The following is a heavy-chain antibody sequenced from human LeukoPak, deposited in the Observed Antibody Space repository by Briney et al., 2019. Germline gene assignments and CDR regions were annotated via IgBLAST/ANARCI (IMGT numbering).Heavy chain of an antibody. CDR1: GDILSSNRDA. Sequence: SLTLSLTCALSGDILSSNRDAWHWGRQSPSRGLDWLGRTYYRSKLYNDYAASVKSRITINPDTSKNQFSLQLNSVTPEDTAVYYCARDPSGKGSSWYRWFDPWGQGTLVTVSS. CDR2: TYYRSKLYN. D-gene: IGHD6-13*01. CDR3: ARDPSGKGSSWYRWFDP. V-gene: IGHV6-1*01. J-gene: IGHJ5*02.